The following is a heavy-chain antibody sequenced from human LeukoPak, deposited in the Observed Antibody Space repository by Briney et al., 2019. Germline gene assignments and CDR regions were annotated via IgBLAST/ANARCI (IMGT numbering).Heavy chain of an antibody. D-gene: IGHD3-22*01. CDR1: GGTFSSYA. CDR2: IIPILGIA. V-gene: IGHV1-69*04. J-gene: IGHJ5*02. Sequence: SVKVSCKASGGTFSSYAISWVRQAPGQGLEWMGRIIPILGIANYAQKFQGRVTITADKSTSTAYMELSSLRSEDTAVYYCARANYYDSSGYLGDWFDPWGQGTLVTVSS. CDR3: ARANYYDSSGYLGDWFDP.